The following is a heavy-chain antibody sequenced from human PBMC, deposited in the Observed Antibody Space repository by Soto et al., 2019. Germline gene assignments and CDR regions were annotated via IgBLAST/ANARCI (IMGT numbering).Heavy chain of an antibody. Sequence: QVQVVESGGGVVQPGRSLRLSCAASGFTFSSFGMHWVRQAPGKGLEWVSLIWYDGSKKSYGDSVKGRFTISRDNSNNTVYLQMNSLRADDTAVYYCARDASYYSLWSGYYPSRNGMDVWGQGTTVTVSS. J-gene: IGHJ6*02. CDR1: GFTFSSFG. CDR2: IWYDGSKK. V-gene: IGHV3-33*01. CDR3: ARDASYYSLWSGYYPSRNGMDV. D-gene: IGHD3-3*01.